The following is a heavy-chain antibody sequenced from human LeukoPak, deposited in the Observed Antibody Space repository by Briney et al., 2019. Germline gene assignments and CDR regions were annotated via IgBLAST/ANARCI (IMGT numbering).Heavy chain of an antibody. V-gene: IGHV4-59*01. CDR1: GGSIRSYY. Sequence: SETLSLTCTVSGGSIRSYYWSWIRQPPGKGLEWIGYIYYSGSTNYNPSLKSRVTISVDTSKNQFSLKLSSVTAADTAVYYCARGYNEFWSGYWMIGHWFDPWGQGTLVTVSS. D-gene: IGHD3-3*01. CDR3: ARGYNEFWSGYWMIGHWFDP. CDR2: IYYSGST. J-gene: IGHJ5*02.